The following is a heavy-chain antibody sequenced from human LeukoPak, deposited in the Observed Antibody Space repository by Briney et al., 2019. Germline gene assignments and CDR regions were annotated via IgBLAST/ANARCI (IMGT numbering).Heavy chain of an antibody. J-gene: IGHJ4*02. CDR1: GYALTGYY. CDR3: ARDHGYSSGWYEPDDY. CDR2: INTSGGST. V-gene: IGHV1-46*01. Sequence: ATLKPSSEVSGYALTGYYMHSVPQAPGQRGEWRGVINTSGGSTSYAQKFQGRYTMTRNTSTSTVYMELSSLRSGDTAVYHCARDHGYSSGWYEPDDYGGEGTLVTVSS. D-gene: IGHD6-19*01.